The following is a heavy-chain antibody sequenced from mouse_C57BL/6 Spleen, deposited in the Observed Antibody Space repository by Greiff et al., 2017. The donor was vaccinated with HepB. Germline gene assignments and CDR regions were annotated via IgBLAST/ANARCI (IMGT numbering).Heavy chain of an antibody. CDR1: GYTFTDYY. CDR2: INPNNGGT. V-gene: IGHV1-26*01. Sequence: EVQLQQSGPELVKPGASVKISCKASGYTFTDYYMNWVKQSHGKSLEWIGDINPNNGGTSYNQKFKGKATLTVDKSSSTAYMELRRLTSEDSAVYYGARQGVVAQGAMDYWGQGTSVTVSS. CDR3: ARQGVVAQGAMDY. D-gene: IGHD1-1*01. J-gene: IGHJ4*01.